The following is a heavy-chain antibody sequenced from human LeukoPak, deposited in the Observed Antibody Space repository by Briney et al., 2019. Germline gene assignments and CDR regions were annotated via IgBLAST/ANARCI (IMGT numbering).Heavy chain of an antibody. V-gene: IGHV3-48*02. Sequence: GSLRLSCAASGFTFSSYGMNWVRQAPGKGLEWVSYISSSSTSIHYADAVKGRFTISRDNAKNSLYLQMRSLRDEDTAVYYCVRDGPGGWGQGTLVTVSS. CDR2: ISSSSTSI. CDR3: VRDGPGG. D-gene: IGHD2-15*01. J-gene: IGHJ4*02. CDR1: GFTFSSYG.